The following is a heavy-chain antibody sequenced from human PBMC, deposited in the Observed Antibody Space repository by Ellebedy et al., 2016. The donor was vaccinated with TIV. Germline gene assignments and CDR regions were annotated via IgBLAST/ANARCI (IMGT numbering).Heavy chain of an antibody. CDR1: GYTFTSYD. CDR2: ISGYNGHT. CDR3: ARDDGSGYDFDY. V-gene: IGHV1-18*01. Sequence: ASVKVSXXASGYTFTSYDINWVRQATGQGLEWMAWISGYNGHTLYAQKFQGRVTLTRDTSTNTAYMDLTNLRSDDSAVYYCARDDGSGYDFDYWGQGTLVTVSS. J-gene: IGHJ4*02. D-gene: IGHD5-12*01.